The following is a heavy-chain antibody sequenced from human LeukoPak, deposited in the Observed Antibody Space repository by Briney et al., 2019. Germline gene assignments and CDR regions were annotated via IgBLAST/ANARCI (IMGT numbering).Heavy chain of an antibody. CDR1: GFTFIDAW. J-gene: IGHJ4*02. Sequence: GGSLRLSCATSGFTFIDAWMGWVRQGPEKGLEWVGRIKSKADGETTDYAAPVKNRFTISRDDSKNTLYLQMSSLKIEDTGVYYCVTDLVSPPAYGFDYWGQGTLVTVSS. D-gene: IGHD3-10*01. CDR2: IKSKADGETT. CDR3: VTDLVSPPAYGFDY. V-gene: IGHV3-15*01.